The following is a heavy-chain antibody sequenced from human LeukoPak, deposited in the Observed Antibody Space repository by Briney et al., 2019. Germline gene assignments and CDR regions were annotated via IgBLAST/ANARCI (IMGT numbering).Heavy chain of an antibody. V-gene: IGHV4-4*07. Sequence: SETLSLTCTVSGGSISSYYWGWIRQPAGKGLEWIGRIYTSGSTNYNASLKGRVSMSVDTSKNQFSLKLSSVTAADTAVFYCARENSGSYREFDYWGQGTLVTVSS. D-gene: IGHD1-26*01. CDR1: GGSISSYY. J-gene: IGHJ4*02. CDR2: IYTSGST. CDR3: ARENSGSYREFDY.